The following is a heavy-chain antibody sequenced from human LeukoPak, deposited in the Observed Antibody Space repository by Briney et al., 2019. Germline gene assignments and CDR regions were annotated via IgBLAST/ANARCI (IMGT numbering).Heavy chain of an antibody. J-gene: IGHJ4*02. CDR1: GSSLSSSSYF. CDR2: IFYSGRT. D-gene: IGHD1-26*01. V-gene: IGHV4-39*07. Sequence: SETLSLTCTVSGSSLSSSSYFWGWIRQPPGKGLEWIGSIFYSGRTYYNPSLKSRVTISVDTPKNQFSLKLSSVTAADTAVYYCARIRYSGSYGTVWGQGTLVTVSS. CDR3: ARIRYSGSYGTV.